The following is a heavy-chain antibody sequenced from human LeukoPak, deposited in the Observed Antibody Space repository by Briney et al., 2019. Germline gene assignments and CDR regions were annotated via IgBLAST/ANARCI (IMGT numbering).Heavy chain of an antibody. CDR3: ARSHSGSFDY. V-gene: IGHV1-3*03. Sequence: ASVKVSCKASGYTFTNYAIHWVRQAPGQRLEWMGWINTVNGNTKNSQDFQDRVTMTRDTSASTTYMELSSLRSEDMAVHYCARSHSGSFDYWGQGTLVTVSS. CDR1: GYTFTNYA. D-gene: IGHD3-10*01. J-gene: IGHJ4*02. CDR2: INTVNGNT.